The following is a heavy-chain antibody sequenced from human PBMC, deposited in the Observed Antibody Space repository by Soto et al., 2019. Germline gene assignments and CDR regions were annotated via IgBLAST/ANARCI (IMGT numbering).Heavy chain of an antibody. J-gene: IGHJ6*02. D-gene: IGHD2-2*01. Sequence: GGSLRLSCAASGFTFSSYAMHWVRQAPGKGLEWVAVISYDGSNKYYADSVKGRFTISRDNSKNTLYLQMNSLRAEDTAVYYCERPIGLPEGRSGGMDVWGQGTTVTGS. CDR2: ISYDGSNK. CDR1: GFTFSSYA. V-gene: IGHV3-30-3*01. CDR3: ERPIGLPEGRSGGMDV.